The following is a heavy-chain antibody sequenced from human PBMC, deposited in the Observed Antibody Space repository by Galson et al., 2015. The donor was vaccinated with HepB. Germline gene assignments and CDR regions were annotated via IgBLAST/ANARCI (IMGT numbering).Heavy chain of an antibody. D-gene: IGHD3-3*01. CDR3: ARDLSYDFWSGYYIFLGGNASDI. Sequence: SLRLSCAASGFTFSSYWMHWVRQAPGKGLVWVSRINSDGSSTSYADSVKGRFTISRDNAKNTLYLQMNSLRAEDTAVYYCARDLSYDFWSGYYIFLGGNASDIWGQGTMVTVSS. CDR2: INSDGSST. V-gene: IGHV3-74*01. CDR1: GFTFSSYW. J-gene: IGHJ3*02.